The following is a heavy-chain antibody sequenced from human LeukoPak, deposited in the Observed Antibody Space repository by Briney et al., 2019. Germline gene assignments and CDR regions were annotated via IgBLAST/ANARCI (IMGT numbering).Heavy chain of an antibody. D-gene: IGHD2-21*02. CDR1: GFSFSSYG. CDR2: INPDGRDT. V-gene: IGHV3-7*01. CDR3: TSWGDTTAEYFQR. J-gene: IGHJ1*01. Sequence: GRSLRLSCAASGFSFSSYGMHWVRQAPGKGLEWVAHINPDGRDTYYVDSVKGRFTISRDNAQDSMYLQMNSLRVEDTAVYYCTSWGDTTAEYFQRWGQGTLVTVSS.